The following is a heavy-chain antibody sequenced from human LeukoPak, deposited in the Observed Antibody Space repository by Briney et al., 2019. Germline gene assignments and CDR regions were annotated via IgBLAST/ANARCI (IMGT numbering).Heavy chain of an antibody. CDR2: SSSSSTI. CDR3: ASNYLYSGSSGIYFDY. D-gene: IGHD1-26*01. CDR1: GLTFTSYS. V-gene: IGHV3-48*02. Sequence: GRSLRLSCAASGLTFTSYSMNWVRQPPGKGLGWVSYSSSSSTIYYADSVKGRFTISRDNAKNSLYLQMDILRDEYTAVYYCASNYLYSGSSGIYFDYWGQGTLVTVSS. J-gene: IGHJ4*02.